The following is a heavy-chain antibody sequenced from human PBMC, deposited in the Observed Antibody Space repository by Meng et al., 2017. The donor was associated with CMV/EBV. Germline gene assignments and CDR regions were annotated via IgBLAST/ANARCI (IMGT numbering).Heavy chain of an antibody. CDR1: GGTFTTYY. CDR3: TRDAHLTTVTPNWFDP. V-gene: IGHV1-2*02. D-gene: IGHD4-17*01. Sequence: QVRLVQSGAQRRKPGASVTVSCKASGGTFTTYYMHWVRQAPGQGLEWMGCINPNSGDTNYAQKFQGRVTMTRDTSISTAYMELSRLRSDDTAVYYCTRDAHLTTVTPNWFDPWGQGTLVTVSS. CDR2: INPNSGDT. J-gene: IGHJ5*02.